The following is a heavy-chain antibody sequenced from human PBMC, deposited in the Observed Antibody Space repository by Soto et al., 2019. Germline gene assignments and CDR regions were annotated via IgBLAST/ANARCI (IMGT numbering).Heavy chain of an antibody. CDR1: GGSISSSSYY. CDR2: IYYSGST. J-gene: IGHJ4*02. D-gene: IGHD6-13*01. Sequence: QLQLQESGPGLVKPSETLSLTCTVSGGSISSSSYYWGWIRQPPGKGLEWIGSIYYSGSTYYNPNLKSRVTLSVDTSKNQFSRKLSSVTAADTAAYYGAGRGGVAAAICGYWAQGALVTVSS. V-gene: IGHV4-39*01. CDR3: AGRGGVAAAICGY.